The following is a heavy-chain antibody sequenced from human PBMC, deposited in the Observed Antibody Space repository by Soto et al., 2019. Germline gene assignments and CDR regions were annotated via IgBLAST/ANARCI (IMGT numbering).Heavy chain of an antibody. V-gene: IGHV3-23*01. CDR2: ISGSGGST. Sequence: HPGGSLRLSCAASGFTFSNYAISWVRQAPGKGLEWVSSISGSGGSTYYADSVKGRFTISRDNSKNQFSLQLNSVTPEDTAVYYCARVNWNLGYYGMDVWGQGTTVTVSS. CDR1: GFTFSNYA. CDR3: ARVNWNLGYYGMDV. D-gene: IGHD1-7*01. J-gene: IGHJ6*02.